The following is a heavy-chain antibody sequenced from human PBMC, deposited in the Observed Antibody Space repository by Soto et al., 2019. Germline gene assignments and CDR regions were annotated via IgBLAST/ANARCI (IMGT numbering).Heavy chain of an antibody. CDR3: TTDLVVVVVAATQADY. Sequence: SVSNAWMNWVRQAPGKGLEWVGRIKSKTDGGTTDYAAPVKGRFTISREDSKNTLYLQMNSLKTEDTAVYYCTTDLVVVVVAATQADYWGQGTLVTVSS. J-gene: IGHJ4*02. CDR2: IKSKTDGGTT. D-gene: IGHD2-15*01. CDR1: SVSNAW. V-gene: IGHV3-15*07.